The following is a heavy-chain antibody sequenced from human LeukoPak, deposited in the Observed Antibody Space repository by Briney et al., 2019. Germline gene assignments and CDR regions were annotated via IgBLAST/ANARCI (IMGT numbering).Heavy chain of an antibody. CDR3: ARGYCSSTSCYDYYMDV. CDR1: GYSFTSYW. Sequence: GESLKISCKGSGYSFTSYWIGRVRQMPGKGLEWMGIIYPGDSDTRYSPSFQGQVTISADKSISTAYLQWSSLKASDTAMYYCARGYCSSTSCYDYYMDVWGKGTTVTISS. CDR2: IYPGDSDT. D-gene: IGHD2-2*01. J-gene: IGHJ6*03. V-gene: IGHV5-51*01.